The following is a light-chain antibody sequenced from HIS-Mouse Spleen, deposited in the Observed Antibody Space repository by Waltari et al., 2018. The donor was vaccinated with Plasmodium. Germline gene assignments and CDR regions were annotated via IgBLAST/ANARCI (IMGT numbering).Light chain of an antibody. CDR3: QQYGSSPPLT. CDR2: GAS. CDR1: QSVSSSY. Sequence: EIEFTQSPGTLSLSRGERATLSCRASQSVSSSYLAWYQQKPGQAPRLLIYGASSRATGIPDRFSGSGSGTDFTLTISRLEPEDFAVYYCQQYGSSPPLTFGGGTKVEIK. J-gene: IGKJ4*01. V-gene: IGKV3-20*01.